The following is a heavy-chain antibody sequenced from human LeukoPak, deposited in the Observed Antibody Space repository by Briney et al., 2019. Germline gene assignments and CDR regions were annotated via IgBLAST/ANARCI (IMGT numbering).Heavy chain of an antibody. Sequence: SETLSLTCTVSGGSISSSSYYWGWIRQPPGKGLEWIGSIYYSGSTYYNPSLKSRVTISVDTSRNQFSLKLSSVTAADTAVYYCARHAGIRYFDWFFDYWGQGTLVTVSS. CDR1: GGSISSSSYY. CDR3: ARHAGIRYFDWFFDY. D-gene: IGHD3-9*01. V-gene: IGHV4-39*01. CDR2: IYYSGST. J-gene: IGHJ4*02.